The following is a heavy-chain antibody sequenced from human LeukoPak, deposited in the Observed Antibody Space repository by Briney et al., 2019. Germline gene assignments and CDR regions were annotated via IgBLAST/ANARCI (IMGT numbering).Heavy chain of an antibody. J-gene: IGHJ5*02. CDR2: IYYSGST. CDR1: GGSISSYY. CDR3: ARDGGDWFDP. V-gene: IGHV4-59*01. Sequence: SETPSLTCTVSGGSISSYYWSWIRQPPGKGLEWIGYIYYSGSTNYNPSLKSRVTISVDTSKNQFSLKLSSVTAADTAVYYCARDGGDWFDPWGQGTLVTVSS.